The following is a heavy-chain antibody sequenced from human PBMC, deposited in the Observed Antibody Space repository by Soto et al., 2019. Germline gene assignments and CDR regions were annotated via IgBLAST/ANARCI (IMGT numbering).Heavy chain of an antibody. V-gene: IGHV4-31*03. CDR1: GGSISSGGYY. D-gene: IGHD1-26*01. CDR2: IYYSGST. CDR3: GGGRGGGGREPIGY. Sequence: QVQLQESGPGLVKPSQTLSLTCTVSGGSISSGGYYWSWIRQHPGKGLEWIGYIYYSGSTYYNPSLKSRVTISVYTSKNQCSLKLSSVTAADTAVYYGGGGRGGGGREPIGYWGQGTLVTVSS. J-gene: IGHJ4*02.